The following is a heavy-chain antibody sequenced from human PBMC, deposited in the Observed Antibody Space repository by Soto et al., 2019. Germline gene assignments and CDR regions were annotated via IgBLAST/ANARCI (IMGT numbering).Heavy chain of an antibody. J-gene: IGHJ4*02. CDR2: FDPEDGET. Sequence: GASVKVSCKVSGYTLTELSMHWVRQAPGKGLEWMGGFDPEDGETIYAHKFQGRVAMTEDTSTDTAYMELSSLRSEDTAVYYCATTYYYDSSGHYYFDYWGQGTLVTVSS. CDR3: ATTYYYDSSGHYYFDY. V-gene: IGHV1-24*01. D-gene: IGHD3-22*01. CDR1: GYTLTELS.